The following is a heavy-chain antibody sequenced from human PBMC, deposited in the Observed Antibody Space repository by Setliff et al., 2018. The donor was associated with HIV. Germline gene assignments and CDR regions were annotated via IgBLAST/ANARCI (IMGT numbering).Heavy chain of an antibody. J-gene: IGHJ4*02. D-gene: IGHD6-13*01. Sequence: PGGSLRLSCAASGFTFSSYSMNWVRQAPGKGLEWVSSISSSSAYIYYADSVKGRFTISRDNAKNSLYLQMSSLRAEDTAVYYCARVLMGIAAADEKLDYWGQGTLVTVSS. CDR3: ARVLMGIAAADEKLDY. CDR1: GFTFSSYS. CDR2: ISSSSAYI. V-gene: IGHV3-21*04.